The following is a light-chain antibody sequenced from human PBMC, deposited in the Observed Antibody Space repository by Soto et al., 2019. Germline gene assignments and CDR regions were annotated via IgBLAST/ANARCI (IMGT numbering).Light chain of an antibody. CDR1: QNIYSNY. J-gene: IGKJ2*01. V-gene: IGKV3-20*01. CDR3: QQYGEPPYT. CDR2: HSS. Sequence: IVLTQSPGSLSLSPGEGASLSCRTSQNIYSNYLAWYQHKPGRSPRLLIYHSSTRAAGTPDRFSGSGSGTDFALTISRLEPEDFAVYYCQQYGEPPYTFGQGTKVDIK.